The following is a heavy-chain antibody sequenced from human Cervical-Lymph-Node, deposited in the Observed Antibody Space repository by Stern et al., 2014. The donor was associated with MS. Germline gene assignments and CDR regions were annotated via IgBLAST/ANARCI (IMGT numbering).Heavy chain of an antibody. CDR1: GFTFSSYA. J-gene: IGHJ4*01. D-gene: IGHD3-10*01. CDR2: ISGSGGST. Sequence: EVQLLESGGGLVQPGGSLRLSCAASGFTFSSYAMSWVRQAPGKGLEWVSTISGSGGSTYYADYVKGRFTLSRDNSKNTLHLQMNSLRPEDTAVYYCAKDRGGSGKTHFDYLGHGTLVTVSS. V-gene: IGHV3-23*01. CDR3: AKDRGGSGKTHFDY.